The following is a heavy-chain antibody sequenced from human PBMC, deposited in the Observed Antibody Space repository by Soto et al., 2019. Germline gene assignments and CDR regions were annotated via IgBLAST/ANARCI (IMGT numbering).Heavy chain of an antibody. CDR1: GGTFSSYS. D-gene: IGHD3-3*01. V-gene: IGHV1-69*13. CDR3: ARDESRGYDFWSGYDYYYGMDV. CDR2: IIPIFGTA. Sequence: SVKVSCKASGGTFSSYSISWVRQAPGQGLEWMGGIIPIFGTANYAQKFQGRVTITADESTSTAYMELSSLRSEDTAVYYCARDESRGYDFWSGYDYYYGMDVWGQGTTVTVSS. J-gene: IGHJ6*02.